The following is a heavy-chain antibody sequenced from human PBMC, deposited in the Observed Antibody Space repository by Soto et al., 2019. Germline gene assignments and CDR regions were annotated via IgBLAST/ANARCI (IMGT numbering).Heavy chain of an antibody. D-gene: IGHD2-2*01. CDR1: GFTFSGSA. CDR3: TRQLDRDIVVVPAPYYYYGMDV. V-gene: IGHV3-73*02. J-gene: IGHJ6*02. CDR2: IRSKANSYAT. Sequence: VQLVESGGGLVQPGGSLKLSCAASGFTFSGSAMHWVRQASGKGLEWVGRIRSKANSYATAYAASVKGRFTISRDDSKNTAYLQMNSLKTEDTAVYYCTRQLDRDIVVVPAPYYYYGMDVWGQGTTVTVSS.